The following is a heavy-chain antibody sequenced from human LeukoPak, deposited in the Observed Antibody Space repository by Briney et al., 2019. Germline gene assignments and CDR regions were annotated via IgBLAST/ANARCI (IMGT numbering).Heavy chain of an antibody. V-gene: IGHV3-23*01. CDR1: GFTFSSYA. CDR2: ISGSGGST. J-gene: IGHJ4*02. D-gene: IGHD3-16*01. CDR3: AKSVYLRVSEPTSFDY. Sequence: PGGSLRLSCAAPGFTFSSYAMSWVRQAPGKGLEWVSAISGSGGSTYYADSVKGRFTISRDNSKNTLYLQMNSLRAEDTAVYYCAKSVYLRVSEPTSFDYWGQGTLVTVSS.